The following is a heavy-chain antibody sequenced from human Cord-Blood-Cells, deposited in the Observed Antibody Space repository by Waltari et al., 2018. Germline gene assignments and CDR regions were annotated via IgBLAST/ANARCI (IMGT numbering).Heavy chain of an antibody. D-gene: IGHD3-10*01. J-gene: IGHJ5*02. CDR2: INHSGST. CDR3: ARGGEDNWFDP. CDR1: GGSFSGYY. V-gene: IGHV4-34*01. Sequence: QVQLQQWGAGLLKPSETLSLTCAVHGGSFSGYYWSWNRQPPGKGLEWIGEINHSGSTNYNPSLKSRVTISVDTSKNQFSLKLSSVTAADTAVYYCARGGEDNWFDPWGQGTLVTVSS.